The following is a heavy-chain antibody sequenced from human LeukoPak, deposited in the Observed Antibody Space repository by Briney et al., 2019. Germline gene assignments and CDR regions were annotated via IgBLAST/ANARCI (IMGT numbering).Heavy chain of an antibody. V-gene: IGHV1-24*01. CDR1: GYTLTELS. Sequence: ASVKVSCKVSGYTLTELSMHWVRQAPGKGLEWMGGFDPEDGETIYAQKFQGRVTMTEDTSTDTAYMELSSLSSEDTAVYYCATVISPSMVRGEEAYDYWGQGTLVTVSS. CDR2: FDPEDGET. D-gene: IGHD3-10*01. CDR3: ATVISPSMVRGEEAYDY. J-gene: IGHJ4*02.